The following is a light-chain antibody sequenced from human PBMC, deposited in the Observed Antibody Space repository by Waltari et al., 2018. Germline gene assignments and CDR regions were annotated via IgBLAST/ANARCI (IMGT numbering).Light chain of an antibody. CDR1: QSVSSN. Sequence: EIVMTQSPATLSVSPGESATLSCRASQSVSSNLAGYQQKPGQAPRLLIYGSSTRATGIPARFSGSGSGTEFTLTISSLQSEDFAVYYCQQYNDWPLLTFGGGTKVEIK. J-gene: IGKJ4*01. CDR3: QQYNDWPLLT. V-gene: IGKV3-15*01. CDR2: GSS.